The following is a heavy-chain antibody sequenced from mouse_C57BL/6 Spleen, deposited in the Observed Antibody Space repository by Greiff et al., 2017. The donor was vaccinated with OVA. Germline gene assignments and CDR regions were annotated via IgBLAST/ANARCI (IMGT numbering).Heavy chain of an antibody. D-gene: IGHD1-1*01. CDR3: ARGFYYGSRFDG. J-gene: IGHJ1*03. CDR2: INPSTGGT. V-gene: IGHV1-42*01. CDR1: GYSFTGYY. Sequence: VQLQQSGPELVKPGASVKISCKASGYSFTGYYMNWVKQSPEKSLEWIGEINPSTGGTTYNQKFKAKATLTVDKSSSTAYMQLKSLTSEDSAVYYCARGFYYGSRFDGWGTGTTVTVSS.